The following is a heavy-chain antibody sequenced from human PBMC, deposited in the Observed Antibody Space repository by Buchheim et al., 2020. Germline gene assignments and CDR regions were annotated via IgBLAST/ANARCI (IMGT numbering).Heavy chain of an antibody. Sequence: QLQLQESGPGLVKPSQTLSLTCTVSGGSISSGGYYWSWIRQHPGKGLEWIGYIYYSGSTYYNPSLKSRVTISVETSKNQFSRKLSSVTAADTAVYYCARDRRRRPLFRTYYYYGMDVWGQGTT. CDR2: IYYSGST. V-gene: IGHV4-31*03. CDR3: ARDRRRRPLFRTYYYYGMDV. D-gene: IGHD3-3*01. J-gene: IGHJ6*02. CDR1: GGSISSGGYY.